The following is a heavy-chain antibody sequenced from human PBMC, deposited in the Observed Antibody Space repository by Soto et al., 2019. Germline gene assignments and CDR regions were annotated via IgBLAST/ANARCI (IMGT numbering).Heavy chain of an antibody. V-gene: IGHV4-31*03. D-gene: IGHD2-21*02. Sequence: SETLSLTCTVSGVSISSGGYYWSWIRQHPGKGLEWIGYIYYSGSTYYNPSLKSRVTISVDTSKNQFSLKLSSVTAADTAVYYCARETIYCGGDCYSDYFDYWGQGTLVTAPQ. CDR1: GVSISSGGYY. CDR2: IYYSGST. CDR3: ARETIYCGGDCYSDYFDY. J-gene: IGHJ4*02.